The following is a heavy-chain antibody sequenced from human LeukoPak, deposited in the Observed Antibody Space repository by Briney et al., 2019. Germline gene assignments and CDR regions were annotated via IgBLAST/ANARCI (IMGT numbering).Heavy chain of an antibody. V-gene: IGHV4-59*01. J-gene: IGHJ4*02. CDR1: GGSISSYY. CDR3: ARLTSGAYDILTGYYADY. D-gene: IGHD3-9*01. CDR2: IYYSGST. Sequence: SETLSLTCTVSGGSISSYYWSCIRQPPGKGLEWIGYIYYSGSTNYNPSLKSRVTISVDTSKNQFSLKLSSVTAADTAVYYCARLTSGAYDILTGYYADYWGQGTLVTVSS.